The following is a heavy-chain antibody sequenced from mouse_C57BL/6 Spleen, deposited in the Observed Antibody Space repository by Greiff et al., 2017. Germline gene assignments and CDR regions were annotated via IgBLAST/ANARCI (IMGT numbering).Heavy chain of an antibody. CDR1: GFTFSDYY. CDR2: INYDGSST. J-gene: IGHJ4*01. V-gene: IGHV5-16*01. CDR3: ARWESYAMDY. Sequence: EVMLVESEGGLVQPGSSMKLSCTASGFTFSDYYMAWVRQVPEKGLEWVANINYDGSSTYYLDSLKSRFIISRDNAKNILYLQMSSLKSEDTATYYCARWESYAMDYWGQGTSVTVSS. D-gene: IGHD4-1*01.